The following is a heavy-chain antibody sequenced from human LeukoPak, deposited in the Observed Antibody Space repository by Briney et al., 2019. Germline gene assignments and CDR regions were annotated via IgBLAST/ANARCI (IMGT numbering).Heavy chain of an antibody. CDR1: GFIFNTHW. Sequence: GGSLRLSCGVSGFIFNTHWMSWVRQAPGKGPESVANINQDGSETYYVDSVKGRFTISRDNAQNSLYLTMNSLRAEDTAVYYCARDGVAPGVYFDYWGQGALVTVSS. D-gene: IGHD6-13*01. V-gene: IGHV3-7*01. CDR3: ARDGVAPGVYFDY. CDR2: INQDGSET. J-gene: IGHJ4*02.